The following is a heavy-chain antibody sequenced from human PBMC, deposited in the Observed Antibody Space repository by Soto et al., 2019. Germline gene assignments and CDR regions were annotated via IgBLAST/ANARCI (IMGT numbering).Heavy chain of an antibody. CDR1: GGSFSSYA. Sequence: QVQLVQSGAEVQKPGSSVKVSCKASGGSFSSYAISWVRQAPGQGLEWMGGIIPIFGSATYAQKFQGRVTITADESTSTAYMELSSLRSEDTGVYYCATGEGVLDELDYWVQGTLVTVSS. J-gene: IGHJ4*02. V-gene: IGHV1-69*01. CDR3: ATGEGVLDELDY. CDR2: IIPIFGSA. D-gene: IGHD3-3*01.